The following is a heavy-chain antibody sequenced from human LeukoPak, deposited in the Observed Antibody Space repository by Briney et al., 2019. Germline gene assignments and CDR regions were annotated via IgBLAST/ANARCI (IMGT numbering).Heavy chain of an antibody. J-gene: IGHJ4*02. Sequence: HWVRQAPGQXXEWMGWINPNSCGTNYAQKFQGRVTMTMDTSISTAYMELSRLRSHDTAVYSCAGVFARELPLPIFDYWGQGTLVTVSS. V-gene: IGHV1-2*02. D-gene: IGHD3-10*01. CDR2: INPNSCGT. CDR3: AGVFARELPLPIFDY.